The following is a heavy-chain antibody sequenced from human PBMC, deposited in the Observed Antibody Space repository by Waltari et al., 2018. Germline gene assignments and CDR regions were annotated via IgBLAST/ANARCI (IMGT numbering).Heavy chain of an antibody. CDR2: IYHSGST. J-gene: IGHJ6*03. D-gene: IGHD6-13*01. CDR3: ARVYSSSWLSPYYYYYYMDV. Sequence: QVQLQESGPGLVKPSETLSLTCAVSGYSISSGYYWGWIRQPPGKGREWIGSIYHSGSTYYNPSLKSRVTISVDTSKNQFSLKLSSVTAADTAVYYCARVYSSSWLSPYYYYYYMDVWGKGTTVTVSS. CDR1: GYSISSGYY. V-gene: IGHV4-38-2*01.